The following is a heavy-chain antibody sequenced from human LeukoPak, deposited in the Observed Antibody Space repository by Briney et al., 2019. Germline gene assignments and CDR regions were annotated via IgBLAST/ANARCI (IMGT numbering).Heavy chain of an antibody. J-gene: IGHJ4*02. CDR2: LSGSGSST. V-gene: IGHV3-23*01. CDR3: AKERDYGPADY. Sequence: GGSLRLSCAASGFIFNKHAMSWVRQAPGKGLEWVSGLSGSGSSTDYADSVKGRFTVSRDNSKNTLFLQTNSLRAEDTAIYYCAKERDYGPADYWGQGTLVTVSS. D-gene: IGHD4/OR15-4a*01. CDR1: GFIFNKHA.